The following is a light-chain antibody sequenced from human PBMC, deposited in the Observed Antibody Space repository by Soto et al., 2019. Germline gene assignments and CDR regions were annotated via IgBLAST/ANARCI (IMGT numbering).Light chain of an antibody. J-gene: IGLJ2*01. Sequence: QSALTQPASVSGSPGQSITISCTGTSNDIGTYNYVSWYQHHPGKAPKLLIYEVSNRPSGVSNRFSGSKSGNTASLTISGLQAGDEADYHCTSFTTSTTVVFGGGTKLTVL. CDR3: TSFTTSTTVV. V-gene: IGLV2-14*01. CDR1: SNDIGTYNY. CDR2: EVS.